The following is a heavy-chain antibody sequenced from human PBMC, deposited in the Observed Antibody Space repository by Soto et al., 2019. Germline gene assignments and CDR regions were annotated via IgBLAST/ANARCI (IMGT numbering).Heavy chain of an antibody. D-gene: IGHD2-15*01. J-gene: IGHJ3*02. CDR1: GFTFGNYA. Sequence: EVQLLESGGGLVLPGGSLRLSCAASGFTFGNYAMIWVRQAPGKGLEWVSTISGGGDGTYYADSVRGRFTISRENSRNTVYLQMNSLRAEDTAVYYCAKKGLGSLATYCSTGDCHYAFDIWGQGTMVTVSS. V-gene: IGHV3-23*01. CDR2: ISGGGDGT. CDR3: AKKGLGSLATYCSTGDCHYAFDI.